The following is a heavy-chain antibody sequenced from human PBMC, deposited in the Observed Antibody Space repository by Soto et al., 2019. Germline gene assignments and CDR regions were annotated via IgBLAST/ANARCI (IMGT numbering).Heavy chain of an antibody. J-gene: IGHJ4*02. D-gene: IGHD6-19*01. V-gene: IGHV6-1*01. Sequence: SQTLSLTCALSGDPISGNTAPLNCISQPPSRGLGWLGRTHYRSRRYNYYAVSVKSRITVTPDTSKNQFSLHLNSLTPEDTAVYYCAREFPYDLSSGSYLDYWSQGALVTVSS. CDR1: GDPISGNTAP. CDR3: AREFPYDLSSGSYLDY. CDR2: THYRSRRYN.